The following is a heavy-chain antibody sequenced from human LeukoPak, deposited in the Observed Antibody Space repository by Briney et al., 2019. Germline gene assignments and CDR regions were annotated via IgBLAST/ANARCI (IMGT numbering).Heavy chain of an antibody. D-gene: IGHD3/OR15-3a*01. CDR3: AMGDVMIFGVHYYYYGMDV. Sequence: SQTLSLTCTVSGGSISSGSYYWSWIRQPAGKGLEWIGRIYTSGSTNYNPSLKSRVTISVDTSKNQFSLKLSSVTAADTAVYYGAMGDVMIFGVHYYYYGMDVWGQGTTVTVSS. V-gene: IGHV4-61*02. CDR1: GGSISSGSYY. CDR2: IYTSGST. J-gene: IGHJ6*02.